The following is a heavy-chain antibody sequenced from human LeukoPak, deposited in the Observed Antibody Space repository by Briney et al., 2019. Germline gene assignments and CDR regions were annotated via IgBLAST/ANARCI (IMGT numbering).Heavy chain of an antibody. D-gene: IGHD1-26*01. CDR2: ISGSGGST. V-gene: IGHV3-23*01. Sequence: GRSLRLSCAASGFTFSSYAMSWVRQAPGKGLDWVSAISGSGGSTYYADSVKGRFTISRDNSKNTLYLQMNSLRAEDTAVYYCAKDTMGGNNWFDPWGQGTLVTVSS. CDR3: AKDTMGGNNWFDP. J-gene: IGHJ5*02. CDR1: GFTFSSYA.